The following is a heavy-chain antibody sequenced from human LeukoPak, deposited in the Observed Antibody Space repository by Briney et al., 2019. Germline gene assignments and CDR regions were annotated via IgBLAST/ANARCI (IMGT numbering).Heavy chain of an antibody. D-gene: IGHD6-13*01. CDR3: ARERADGYYYYYGMGV. CDR1: GYTFTSYD. CDR2: MNPNSGNT. V-gene: IGHV1-8*01. Sequence: GASVKVSCKASGYTFTSYDINWVRQATGQGLEWMGWMNPNSGNTGYAQKFQGRVTMTRNTSISTAYMELSSLRSEDTAVYYCARERADGYYYYYGMGVWGQGTTVTVSS. J-gene: IGHJ6*02.